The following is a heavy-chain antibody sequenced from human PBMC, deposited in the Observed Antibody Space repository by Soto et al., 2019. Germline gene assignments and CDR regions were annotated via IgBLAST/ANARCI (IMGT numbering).Heavy chain of an antibody. CDR1: GYSFTSYW. CDR3: ARHGKLGYSYDNWFDP. Sequence: PGESLKISCKGSGYSFTSYWICWFRQMPVKGLEWMGIIYPGDSDTRYSPSFQGQVTISADKSISTAYLQWSSLKASDTAMYYCARHGKLGYSYDNWFDPWGQGTLVTVSS. CDR2: IYPGDSDT. J-gene: IGHJ5*02. V-gene: IGHV5-51*01. D-gene: IGHD5-18*01.